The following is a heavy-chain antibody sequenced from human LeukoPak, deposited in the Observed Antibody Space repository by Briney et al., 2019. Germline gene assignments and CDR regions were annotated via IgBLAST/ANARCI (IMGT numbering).Heavy chain of an antibody. CDR1: GYTFTSYG. D-gene: IGHD6-13*01. CDR3: ARGATASAGTTLDF. V-gene: IGHV1-18*01. J-gene: IGHJ4*02. CDR2: ISANNGYT. Sequence: ASVKVSCKASGYTFTSYGISWVRQAPGQGLEWMGWISANNGYTKYAQKLQGRVTVTTDTSTSTAYMELRSLRSDDTAVYYCARGATASAGTTLDFWGQGTLVTVSS.